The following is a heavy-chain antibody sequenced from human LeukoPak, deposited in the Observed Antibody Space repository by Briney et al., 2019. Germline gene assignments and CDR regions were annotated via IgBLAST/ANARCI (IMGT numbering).Heavy chain of an antibody. D-gene: IGHD2-15*01. CDR3: ARVDMGFDY. V-gene: IGHV3-48*03. J-gene: IGHJ4*02. CDR1: GFTFSSYE. Sequence: GRSLRLSCAASGFTFSSYEMNWVRQAPGKGLEWVSYISSSGSTIYYAGSVKGRFTISRDNAKNSLYLQMNSLRAEDTAVYYCARVDMGFDYWGQGTLVTVSS. CDR2: ISSSGSTI.